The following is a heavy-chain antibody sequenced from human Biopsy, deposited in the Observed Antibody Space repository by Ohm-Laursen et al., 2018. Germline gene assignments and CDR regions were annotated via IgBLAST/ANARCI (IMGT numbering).Heavy chain of an antibody. Sequence: PSDTLSLTCTVSGGSISIGGSYWSWIRQHPGKGLEWIGYIYYNGNTNYNPSLKSRVSMSVDTSKNQFSLKLSSVTVADTAVYFCARDRGQNYFDYWGQGIPVTVSS. CDR2: IYYNGNT. CDR1: GGSISIGGSY. V-gene: IGHV4-31*03. J-gene: IGHJ4*02. CDR3: ARDRGQNYFDY.